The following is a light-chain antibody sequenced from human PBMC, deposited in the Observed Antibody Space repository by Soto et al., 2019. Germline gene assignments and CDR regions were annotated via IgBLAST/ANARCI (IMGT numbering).Light chain of an antibody. Sequence: QLVLTQPPSASGTPGQRVTISCSGTSSNIGGNTVNWYRQVPGTAPKVLIYSNNLRPSGVPDRFSGSKSGTSASLAISGLQSEDEADYYCAAWDDSVNGVVFGGGTKVTVL. V-gene: IGLV1-44*01. CDR2: SNN. CDR1: SSNIGGNT. J-gene: IGLJ2*01. CDR3: AAWDDSVNGVV.